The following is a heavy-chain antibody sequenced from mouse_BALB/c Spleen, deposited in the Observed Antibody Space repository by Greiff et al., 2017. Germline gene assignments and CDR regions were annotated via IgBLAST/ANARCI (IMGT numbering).Heavy chain of an antibody. CDR2: IWSGGST. Sequence: QVQLKQSGPGLVQPSQSLSITCTVSGFSLTSYGVHWVRQSPGKGLEWLGVIWSGGSTDYNAAFISRLSISKDNSKSQVFFKMNSLQADDTAIYYCAREEGNYGTYWGQGTLVTVSA. CDR3: AREEGNYGTY. V-gene: IGHV2-4-1*01. CDR1: GFSLTSYG. J-gene: IGHJ3*01. D-gene: IGHD1-1*01.